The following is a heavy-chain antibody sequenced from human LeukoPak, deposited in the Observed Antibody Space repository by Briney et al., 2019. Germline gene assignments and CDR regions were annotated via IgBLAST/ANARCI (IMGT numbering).Heavy chain of an antibody. CDR3: ARSTYDILTGYRDGAFDI. V-gene: IGHV3-30*02. CDR1: GFTFSSYG. D-gene: IGHD3-9*01. Sequence: GGSLRLSCAASGFTFSSYGMHWVRQAPGKGLEWVAFIRYDGSNKYYADSVKGRFTISRDNAKNSLYLQMNSLRAEDTAVYYCARSTYDILTGYRDGAFDIWGQGTMVTVSS. J-gene: IGHJ3*02. CDR2: IRYDGSNK.